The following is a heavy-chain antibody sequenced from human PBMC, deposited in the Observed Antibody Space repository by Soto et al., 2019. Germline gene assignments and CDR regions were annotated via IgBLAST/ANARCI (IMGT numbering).Heavy chain of an antibody. J-gene: IGHJ3*02. CDR1: GGSISSGGYY. CDR3: AAAPTTPPAAFDI. D-gene: IGHD2-15*01. Sequence: SETLSLTCTVSGGSISSGGYYWTWVRQHPGKGLEWIGYIYYSGISHYNPSLKSRVTISVDTSNNQFSLKMDSVTAADTAVYYCAAAPTTPPAAFDIWGQGTMVTVSS. CDR2: IYYSGIS. V-gene: IGHV4-31*03.